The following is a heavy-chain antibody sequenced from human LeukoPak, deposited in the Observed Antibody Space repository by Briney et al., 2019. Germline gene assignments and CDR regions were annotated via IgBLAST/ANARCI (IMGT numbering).Heavy chain of an antibody. J-gene: IGHJ1*01. CDR3: ARVGCSSTSCPKYFQH. CDR2: ISSSSSYI. V-gene: IGHV3-21*01. Sequence: PGGSLRLSCAASGFTFSSYSMNWVRQAPGKGLEWVPSISSSSSYIYYADSVKGRFTISRDNAKNSLYLQMNSLRAEDTAVYYCARVGCSSTSCPKYFQHWGQGTLVTVSS. D-gene: IGHD2-2*01. CDR1: GFTFSSYS.